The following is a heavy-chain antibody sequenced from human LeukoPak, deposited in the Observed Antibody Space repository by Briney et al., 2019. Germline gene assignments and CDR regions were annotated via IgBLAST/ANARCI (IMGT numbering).Heavy chain of an antibody. V-gene: IGHV4-34*01. CDR2: INHSGST. Sequence: SETLFLTCAVYGGSFSGYYWSWIRQPPGKGLEWIGEINHSGSTNYNPSLKSRVTISVDTSKNQFSLKLSSVTAADTAVYYCARDSTVTRWYYYYMDVWGQGTMVTVSS. CDR3: ARDSTVTRWYYYYMDV. J-gene: IGHJ6*03. D-gene: IGHD4-17*01. CDR1: GGSFSGYY.